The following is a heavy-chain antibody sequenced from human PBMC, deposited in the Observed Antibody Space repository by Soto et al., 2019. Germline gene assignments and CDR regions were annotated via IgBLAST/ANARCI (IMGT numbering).Heavy chain of an antibody. J-gene: IGHJ4*02. V-gene: IGHV3-30*18. CDR3: AKYQPMTQPRPYFDY. D-gene: IGHD3-22*01. CDR2: ISNSGSSK. CDR1: GFTFSSYV. Sequence: GGSLKLSCAASGFTFSSYVMHWVRQAPGKGLGWVAHISNSGSSKFYADSVKGRFTISRDNSRNTLYLQMNSLRAEDTAIYYCAKYQPMTQPRPYFDYWGQGTLVTVSS.